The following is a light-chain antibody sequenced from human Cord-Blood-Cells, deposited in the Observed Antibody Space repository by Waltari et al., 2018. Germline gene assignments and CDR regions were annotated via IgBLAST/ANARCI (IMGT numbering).Light chain of an antibody. CDR3: QQFNNYPLT. J-gene: IGKJ4*01. V-gene: IGKV1D-13*01. CDR2: DAP. Sequence: AIQLTQSLCSLSASVGDRVTIPCRTSQGISSALTWYQQKPGKDSDLLIYDAPSLESGVPSMFSRRVSGTDFTLTISNLQPEDFATYFCQQFNNYPLTFGGGTKVEIK. CDR1: QGISSA.